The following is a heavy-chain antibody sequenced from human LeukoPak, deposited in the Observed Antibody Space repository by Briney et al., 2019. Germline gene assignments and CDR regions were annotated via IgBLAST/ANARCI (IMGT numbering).Heavy chain of an antibody. V-gene: IGHV3-66*01. CDR1: GFTVSSNY. CDR2: IYSDGNT. CDR3: AKVHVVVPATSGIDY. Sequence: GGSLRLSCAASGFTVSSNYMSWVRRAPGKGLEWVSVIYSDGNTYYANSVKGRFTFSRDNSKNTLYLQMNSLRVEDTAVYYCAKVHVVVPATSGIDYWGQGTLVTVSS. J-gene: IGHJ4*02. D-gene: IGHD2-2*01.